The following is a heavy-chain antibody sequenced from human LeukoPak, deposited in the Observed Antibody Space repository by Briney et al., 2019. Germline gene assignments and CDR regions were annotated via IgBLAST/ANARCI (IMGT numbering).Heavy chain of an antibody. D-gene: IGHD6-19*01. CDR1: GGSISSSSYY. Sequence: PSETLSLTCTVSGGSISSSSYYWGWIRQPPGKGLEWIGSIYYSGSTYYNPSLKSRVTISVDTSKNQFSLKLSSVTAADTAVYYCASLAGEGGPYPALVDYRGQGTLVTVSS. J-gene: IGHJ4*02. V-gene: IGHV4-39*01. CDR2: IYYSGST. CDR3: ASLAGEGGPYPALVDY.